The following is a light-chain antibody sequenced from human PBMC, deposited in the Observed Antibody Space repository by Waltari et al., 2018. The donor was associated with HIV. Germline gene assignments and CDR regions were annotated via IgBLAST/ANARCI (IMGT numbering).Light chain of an antibody. CDR2: DAS. CDR1: QSVNTY. J-gene: IGKJ5*01. Sequence: EIVLTQSPAALVLSPGESATLHCRASQSVNTYLAWYQQKFGQPPRLLIYDASTRATGIPARFTGNGSGTDFTLTISSLEPEDFAVYFCQQRTNRPPSTFGQGTRLELK. V-gene: IGKV3-11*01. CDR3: QQRTNRPPST.